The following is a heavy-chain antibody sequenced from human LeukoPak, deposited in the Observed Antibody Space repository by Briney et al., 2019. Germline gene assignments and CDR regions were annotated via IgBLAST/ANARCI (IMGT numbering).Heavy chain of an antibody. CDR3: AREENYYYYMDV. CDR1: GFTFSSYE. CDR2: ISSFSSTM. J-gene: IGHJ6*03. Sequence: GGSLRLSCAASGFTFSSYEMNWVRQAPGKGLEWVSYISSFSSTMYYADSVRGRFTISRDNAKNALYLQMNSLTAEDTAVYYCAREENYYYYMDVWGKGTTVTVSS. V-gene: IGHV3-48*03.